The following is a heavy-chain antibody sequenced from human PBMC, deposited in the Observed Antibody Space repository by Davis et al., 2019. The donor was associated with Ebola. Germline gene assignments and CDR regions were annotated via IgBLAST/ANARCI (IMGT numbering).Heavy chain of an antibody. CDR1: GFTFSSYG. J-gene: IGHJ3*02. CDR2: IWYDGSNK. CDR3: AKDLASQLLSQGDAFDI. V-gene: IGHV3-33*06. Sequence: GESLKISCAASGFTFSSYGMHWVRQAPGKGLEWVAVIWYDGSNKYYADSVKGRFTISRDNSKNTLYLQMNSLRAEDTAVYYCAKDLASQLLSQGDAFDIWGQGTMVTVSS. D-gene: IGHD2-2*01.